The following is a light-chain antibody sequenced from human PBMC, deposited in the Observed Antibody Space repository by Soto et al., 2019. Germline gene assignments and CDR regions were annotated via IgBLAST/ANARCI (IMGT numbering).Light chain of an antibody. V-gene: IGKV3-15*01. CDR1: QIVASN. Sequence: EIVMTQSPANMSVSPGERVTLSCRASQIVASNLAWYKQKPGQAPGLLIYGASTRATGIPARFSGSGSGTEFTLTITSLQSEDFALYSCQQYLDWPYTFGQGTKLEIK. CDR2: GAS. J-gene: IGKJ2*01. CDR3: QQYLDWPYT.